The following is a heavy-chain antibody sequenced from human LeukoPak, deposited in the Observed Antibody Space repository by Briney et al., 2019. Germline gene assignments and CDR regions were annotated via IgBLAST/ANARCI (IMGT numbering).Heavy chain of an antibody. CDR2: ISPSGDST. V-gene: IGHV3-23*01. J-gene: IGHJ4*02. CDR1: GFTFSSYA. CDR3: ARGRPHGNDY. Sequence: GGSLRLSCAASGFTFSSYAMNWVRQTPGRGLEWVSTISPSGDSTYHADSVKGRFSISRDNAKNTLYLQMNSLRVEDTAVYYCARGRPHGNDYWGQGTLVTVSS. D-gene: IGHD4-23*01.